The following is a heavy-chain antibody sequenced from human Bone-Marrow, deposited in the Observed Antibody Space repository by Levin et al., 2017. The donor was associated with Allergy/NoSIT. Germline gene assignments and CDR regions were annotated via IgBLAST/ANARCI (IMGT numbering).Heavy chain of an antibody. J-gene: IGHJ4*02. Sequence: ASVKVSCKASGYTFTGYYMHWVRQAPGQGLEWMGRIHPNSGGTIYAQKFQGRVTMTRDTSISTAYMELSRLRSDDTAVYYLARSIEGDAYNYGHLDSWGQGTLVTVSS. CDR1: GYTFTGYY. V-gene: IGHV1-2*06. D-gene: IGHD5-24*01. CDR3: ARSIEGDAYNYGHLDS. CDR2: IHPNSGGT.